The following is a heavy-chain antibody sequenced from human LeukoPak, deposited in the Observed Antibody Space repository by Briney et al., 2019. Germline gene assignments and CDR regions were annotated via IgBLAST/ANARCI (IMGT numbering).Heavy chain of an antibody. CDR2: ISAYNGNT. D-gene: IGHD1-7*01. CDR1: GYTFTSYG. Sequence: ASVTVSCKASGYTFTSYGISWVRQAPGQGVEWMGWISAYNGNTNYAQKLQGRVTMTTDTSTSTAYMELRSLRSDDTAVYYCARDPNGRTNYYYYGMDVWGKGTTVTVSS. CDR3: ARDPNGRTNYYYYGMDV. J-gene: IGHJ6*04. V-gene: IGHV1-18*04.